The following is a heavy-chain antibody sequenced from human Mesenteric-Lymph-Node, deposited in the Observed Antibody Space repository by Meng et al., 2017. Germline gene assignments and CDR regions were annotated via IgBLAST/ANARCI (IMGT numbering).Heavy chain of an antibody. CDR1: GYTFTSYD. Sequence: ASVKVSCKASGYTFTSYDINWVRQATGQGLEWMGWMNPNSGNTGYAQKFQGRVTMTRNTSISTAYMELSSLRSEDTAVYYCARGFVVVPSHMMEAFDIWGQGTMVTVSS. V-gene: IGHV1-8*01. D-gene: IGHD2-2*01. CDR3: ARGFVVVPSHMMEAFDI. J-gene: IGHJ3*02. CDR2: MNPNSGNT.